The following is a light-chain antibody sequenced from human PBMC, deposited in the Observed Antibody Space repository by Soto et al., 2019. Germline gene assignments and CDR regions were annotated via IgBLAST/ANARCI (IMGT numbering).Light chain of an antibody. CDR2: GPS. CDR1: QSVSNN. CDR3: QQYDRSPRT. J-gene: IGKJ1*01. Sequence: ETVMSQWPYTLCVYPGERVTLSCRASQSVSNNLAWYQQKPGQAPRLLIYGPSSRATGIPDRFSGSGSGTDFTLTINRLEPEDFAVYYCQQYDRSPRTFGQGTKVDIK. V-gene: IGKV3-20*01.